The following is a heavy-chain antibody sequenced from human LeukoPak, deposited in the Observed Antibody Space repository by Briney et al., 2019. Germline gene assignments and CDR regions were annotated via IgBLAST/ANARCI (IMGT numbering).Heavy chain of an antibody. CDR3: AGDPGYDAFDI. Sequence: GGSLRLSCAASGFTFSSYGMHWVRQAPGKGLEWVAVIWYDGSNKYYADSVKGRFTISRDNSKNTRYLQMNSLRAEDTAVYYCAGDPGYDAFDIWGQGTMVTVSS. J-gene: IGHJ3*02. CDR1: GFTFSSYG. CDR2: IWYDGSNK. D-gene: IGHD6-13*01. V-gene: IGHV3-33*01.